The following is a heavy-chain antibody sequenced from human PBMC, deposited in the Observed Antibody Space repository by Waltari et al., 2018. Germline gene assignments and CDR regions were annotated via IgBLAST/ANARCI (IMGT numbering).Heavy chain of an antibody. J-gene: IGHJ4*02. V-gene: IGHV4-4*02. D-gene: IGHD3-9*01. Sequence: QVQLQESGPAVAKPSETLSLTCAVSGGSISSSNWWSWFRQSPGKGLEWIGGIYGSGGSTEYNPSLKSRVTISKDTSKNQFSLKLSSVTAADTAVYYCARVLTTAFDYWGQGVLVTVSS. CDR3: ARVLTTAFDY. CDR1: GGSISSSNW. CDR2: IYGSGGST.